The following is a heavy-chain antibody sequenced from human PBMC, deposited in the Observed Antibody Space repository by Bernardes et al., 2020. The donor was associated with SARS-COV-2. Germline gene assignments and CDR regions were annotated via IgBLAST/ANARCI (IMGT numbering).Heavy chain of an antibody. D-gene: IGHD3-3*01. CDR1: GYTLTELS. Sequence: ASVKVSCKVSGYTLTELSMHWVRQAPGKGLEWMGGFYPEDGETIYAQKFQGRVTMTEDTSTDTAYMELSSLRSEDTAVYYCATGFAIFGGLYGMDVWGQGTTVTVSS. CDR3: ATGFAIFGGLYGMDV. J-gene: IGHJ6*02. V-gene: IGHV1-24*01. CDR2: FYPEDGET.